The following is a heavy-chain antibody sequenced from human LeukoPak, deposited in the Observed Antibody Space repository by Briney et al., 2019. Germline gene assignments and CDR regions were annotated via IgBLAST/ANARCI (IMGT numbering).Heavy chain of an antibody. CDR1: GGSISSSSYY. CDR3: ARDFVEQQLRYCYYMDV. CDR2: IYYSGST. D-gene: IGHD6-13*01. J-gene: IGHJ6*03. V-gene: IGHV4-39*07. Sequence: SETLSLTCTVSGGSISSSSYYWGWIRQPPGKGLEWIGRIYYSGSTYYNPSLKSRVAISVDTSKNQFSLKLSSVTAADTAVYYCARDFVEQQLRYCYYMDVWGKGTTVTVSS.